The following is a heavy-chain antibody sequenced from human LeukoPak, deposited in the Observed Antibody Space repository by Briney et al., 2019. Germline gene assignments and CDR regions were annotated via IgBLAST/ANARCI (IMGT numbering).Heavy chain of an antibody. D-gene: IGHD5-18*01. V-gene: IGHV4-39*07. CDR2: MYYSGST. J-gene: IGHJ5*02. CDR3: AKGAGGFSYYNWFDP. Sequence: SETLSLTCTVSGGSISSSSYYWGWIRQPPGKGLEWFGSMYYSGSTYYNPSLESRVTISVDTSKNQFSLKLASVTAADTAIYYCAKGAGGFSYYNWFDPWGQGTLVTVSS. CDR1: GGSISSSSYY.